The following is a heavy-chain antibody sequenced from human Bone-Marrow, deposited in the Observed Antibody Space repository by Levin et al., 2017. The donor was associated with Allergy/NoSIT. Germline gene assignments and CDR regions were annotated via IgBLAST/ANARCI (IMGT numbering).Heavy chain of an antibody. Sequence: PGGSLRLSCAASGFTFSSYDMSWVRQAPGKGLEWLSAITGRGGSTYYADSVKGRFTISRDNSKNTLYLQMNSLRGEDTAIYYCAKDLSGAARRGYWYFDLWGRGTLVTVSS. CDR2: ITGRGGST. J-gene: IGHJ2*01. CDR1: GFTFSSYD. D-gene: IGHD6-6*01. CDR3: AKDLSGAARRGYWYFDL. V-gene: IGHV3-23*01.